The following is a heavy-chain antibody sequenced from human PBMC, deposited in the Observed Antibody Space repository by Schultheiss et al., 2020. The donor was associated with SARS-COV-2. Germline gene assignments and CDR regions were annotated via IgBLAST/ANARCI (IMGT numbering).Heavy chain of an antibody. CDR2: IYHSGST. J-gene: IGHJ6*02. V-gene: IGHV4-38-2*02. Sequence: SETLSLTCTVSGYSISSGYYWGWIRQPPGKGLEWIGSIYHSGSTYYNPSLKSRVTISVDTSKNQFSLKLSSVTAADTAVFYCARESRYNWNSDYYYYGMDVWGQGTTVTVSS. CDR1: GYSISSGYY. CDR3: ARESRYNWNSDYYYYGMDV. D-gene: IGHD1-7*01.